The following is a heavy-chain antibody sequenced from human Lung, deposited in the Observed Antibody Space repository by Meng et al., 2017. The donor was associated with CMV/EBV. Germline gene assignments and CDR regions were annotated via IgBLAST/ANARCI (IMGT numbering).Heavy chain of an antibody. D-gene: IGHD2/OR15-2a*01. CDR1: GFIFSTYA. J-gene: IGHJ6*02. CDR2: ILYDGSDK. CDR3: AKSHGLSTYFSLGYVLDV. Sequence: GESLKISCAASGFIFSTYAMHWVRQAPGKGLEWMAFILYDGSDKYYADSVNGRFTISRDNSKNTLYLQVSSLRPEDTAVYYCAKSHGLSTYFSLGYVLDVWGQGXTVTVSS. V-gene: IGHV3-30*02.